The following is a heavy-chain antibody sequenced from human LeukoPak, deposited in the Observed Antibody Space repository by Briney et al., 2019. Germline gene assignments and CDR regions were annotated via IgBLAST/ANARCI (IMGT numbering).Heavy chain of an antibody. CDR1: GYTFTGYY. CDR2: INPNSGGT. V-gene: IGHV1-2*02. Sequence: ASVKVSCKASGYTFTGYYMHWVRQAPGQGLEWMGWINPNSGGTNYAQKFQGRVTMTRDTSISTAYMELRSLRSDDTAVYYCAREASSGAYNDYWGQGTLVTVSS. J-gene: IGHJ4*02. CDR3: AREASSGAYNDY. D-gene: IGHD1-26*01.